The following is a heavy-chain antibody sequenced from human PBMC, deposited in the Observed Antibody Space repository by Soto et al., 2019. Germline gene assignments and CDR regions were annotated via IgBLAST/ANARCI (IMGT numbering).Heavy chain of an antibody. V-gene: IGHV3-23*01. CDR2: ISGSGTGT. Sequence: GGSLRLSCAASEFTFSSYAMTWVRQAPGKGLEWVSSISGSGTGTYYADSVKGRFIISRDNSMNTLYLQMNSLRAEDTAVYYCAKYPYSSGHDAFVIWGQGTMVTV. D-gene: IGHD6-25*01. CDR3: AKYPYSSGHDAFVI. CDR1: EFTFSSYA. J-gene: IGHJ3*02.